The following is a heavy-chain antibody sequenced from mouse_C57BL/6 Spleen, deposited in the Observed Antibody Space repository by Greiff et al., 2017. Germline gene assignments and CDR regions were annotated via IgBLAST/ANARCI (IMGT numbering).Heavy chain of an antibody. D-gene: IGHD2-12*01. V-gene: IGHV2-6-1*01. CDR1: GFSLTNYG. J-gene: IGHJ2*01. CDR3: ARHGGHSLDY. CDR2: IWSDGST. Sequence: VMLVESGPGLVAPSQSLSITCTVSGFSLTNYGIHWVRQPPGKGLEWLVVIWSDGSTTYNSALKSRLSISKDNSKSQVFLKMNSLQTDDTAMYYCARHGGHSLDYWGQGTTLTVSS.